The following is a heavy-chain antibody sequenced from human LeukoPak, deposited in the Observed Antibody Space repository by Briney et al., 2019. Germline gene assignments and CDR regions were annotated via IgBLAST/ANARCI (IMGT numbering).Heavy chain of an antibody. CDR1: GGSFSGYY. CDR3: ARGHRKNRITIFGVVMYPYSWFDP. CDR2: INHSGST. V-gene: IGHV4-34*01. J-gene: IGHJ5*02. Sequence: KPSETLSLTCAVYGGSFSGYYWSWIRQPPGKGLEWIGEINHSGSTNYNPSLKSRVTISVDTSKNQFSLKLSSVTAADTAVYYCARGHRKNRITIFGVVMYPYSWFDPWGQGTLVTVSS. D-gene: IGHD3-3*01.